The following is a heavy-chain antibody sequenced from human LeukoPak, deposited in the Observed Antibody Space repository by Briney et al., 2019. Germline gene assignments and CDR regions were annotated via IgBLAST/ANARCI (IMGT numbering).Heavy chain of an antibody. D-gene: IGHD3-3*01. CDR1: GFTFSTYA. V-gene: IGHV3-23*01. CDR2: ISGSGGST. J-gene: IGHJ3*02. Sequence: PGGSLRLSCAASGFTFSTYAVSWVRQAPGKGLEWVSGISGSGGSTYYAGSVKGRFTISRDNSQNTLYLQMNSLRAEDTAVYYCAKGPNFWLTPIAFDIWGQGTKVTVSS. CDR3: AKGPNFWLTPIAFDI.